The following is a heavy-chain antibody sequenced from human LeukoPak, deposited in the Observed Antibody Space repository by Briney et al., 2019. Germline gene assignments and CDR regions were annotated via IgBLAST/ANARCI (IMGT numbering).Heavy chain of an antibody. CDR3: ARDPGSLGPSNWFAP. D-gene: IGHD2-15*01. CDR1: GYTFTGYY. V-gene: IGHV1-2*02. Sequence: GASVKVSCKASGYTFTGYYMHWVRQAPGQGLEWMGWINPNSGGTNYAQKFQGRVTMTRDTSISTAYMELSRPRSDDTAVYYCARDPGSLGPSNWFAPWGQGTLVTVSS. J-gene: IGHJ5*02. CDR2: INPNSGGT.